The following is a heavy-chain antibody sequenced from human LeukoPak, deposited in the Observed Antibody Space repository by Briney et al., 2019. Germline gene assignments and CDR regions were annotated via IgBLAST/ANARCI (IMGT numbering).Heavy chain of an antibody. CDR1: GFPFSSYA. CDR2: ISSSSSTI. J-gene: IGHJ3*02. V-gene: IGHV3-48*01. D-gene: IGHD1-26*01. CDR3: ARVGATVGAFDI. Sequence: PGGSLRLSCAAPGFPFSSYAMSWVRQAPGKGLEWVSYISSSSSTIYYADSVKGRFTISRDNAKNSLYLQMNSLRAEDTAVYYCARVGATVGAFDIWGQGTMVTVSS.